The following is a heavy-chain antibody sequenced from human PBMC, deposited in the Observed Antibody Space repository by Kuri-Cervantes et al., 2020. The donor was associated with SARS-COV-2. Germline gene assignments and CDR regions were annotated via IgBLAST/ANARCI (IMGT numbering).Heavy chain of an antibody. D-gene: IGHD5-18*01. CDR3: ARVGVRSYGVFDY. J-gene: IGHJ4*02. CDR1: GGSISSSSYY. V-gene: IGHV4-61*01. Sequence: GSLRLSCTVSGGSISSSSYYWSWIRQPPGKGLEWIGYIYYSGSTTYNPSLKSRVTISVDTSKNQFSLKLNSVTAADTAVYYCARVGVRSYGVFDYWGQGTLVTVSS. CDR2: IYYSGST.